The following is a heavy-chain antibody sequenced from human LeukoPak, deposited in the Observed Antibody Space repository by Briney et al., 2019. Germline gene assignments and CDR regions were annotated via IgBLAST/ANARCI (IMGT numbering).Heavy chain of an antibody. CDR3: ARGDDYKFDS. CDR1: GYAFTGYY. Sequence: SVKVSCKASGYAFTGYYIHWVRQAPGQGLEWLGRINPNSGDTDYAQKFQGRVTMTRDTSINTAYVDLSSLKPEDTAVYYCARGDDYKFDSWGQGALVTVSS. J-gene: IGHJ4*02. V-gene: IGHV1-2*06. CDR2: INPNSGDT. D-gene: IGHD5-24*01.